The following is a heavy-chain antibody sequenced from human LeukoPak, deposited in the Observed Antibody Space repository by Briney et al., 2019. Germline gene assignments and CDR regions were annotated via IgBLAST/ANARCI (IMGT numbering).Heavy chain of an antibody. Sequence: GGSLRLSCAASGFTFSSYGMHWVRQAPGKGLEWVAFIRYDGSNKYYADSVKGRFTISRDNSKNTLYLQMNSLRAEDTAVYYCAKGRETTVNPPFDWGQGTLATVSS. CDR3: AKGRETTVNPPFD. D-gene: IGHD4-17*01. CDR2: IRYDGSNK. V-gene: IGHV3-30*02. CDR1: GFTFSSYG. J-gene: IGHJ4*02.